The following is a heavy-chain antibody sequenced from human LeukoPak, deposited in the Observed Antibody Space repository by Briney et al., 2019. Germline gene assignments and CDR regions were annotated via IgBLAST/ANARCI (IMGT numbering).Heavy chain of an antibody. CDR1: GGSFSGYY. CDR3: ARDSYDILTGYLYYFDY. CDR2: INDSGSS. Sequence: SETLSLTCVVYGGSFSGYYWTWIRQPPGKGLEWIGEINDSGSSNYNPSLKSRITMSVDTSENQISLKLSSVTAADTAVYYCARDSYDILTGYLYYFDYWGQGTLVTVSS. J-gene: IGHJ4*02. D-gene: IGHD3-9*01. V-gene: IGHV4-34*01.